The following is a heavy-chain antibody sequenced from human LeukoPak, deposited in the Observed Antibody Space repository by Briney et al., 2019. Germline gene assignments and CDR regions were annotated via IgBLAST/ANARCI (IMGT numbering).Heavy chain of an antibody. D-gene: IGHD5-18*01. CDR1: GFTFSNCA. CDR2: VSDDGAKT. CDR3: VKEERGYSYVDY. J-gene: IGHJ4*02. Sequence: GGSLRLSCAASGFTFSNCAMSWVRQPPGKGLEWVSAVSDDGAKTWYADSVKGRFTISRDNSKNTVSLQMTNLRADDTARYYCVKEERGYSYVDYWGQGTLVTVSS. V-gene: IGHV3-23*01.